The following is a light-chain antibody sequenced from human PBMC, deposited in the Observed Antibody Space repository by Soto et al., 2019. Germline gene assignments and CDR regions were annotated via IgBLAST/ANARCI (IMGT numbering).Light chain of an antibody. CDR2: DAS. CDR1: QSVSSY. J-gene: IGKJ3*01. CDR3: QQRSNWPAFT. Sequence: EIVLTQSPATLSLSPGERATLSCRASQSVSSYLAWYQQKPDQAPRLLIYDASNRATGIPARFSGSGSGTDFTLTISSLEPEDFAVYYCQQRSNWPAFTFGPGTKVYIK. V-gene: IGKV3-11*01.